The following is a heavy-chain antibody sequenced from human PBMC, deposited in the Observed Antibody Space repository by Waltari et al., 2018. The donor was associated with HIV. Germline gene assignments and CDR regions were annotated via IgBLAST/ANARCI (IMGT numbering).Heavy chain of an antibody. CDR1: GASTSSGTYY. J-gene: IGHJ3*02. Sequence: QVQLQESGPGLAKSSATLHVTCTVPGASTSSGTYYWTWIRQPPGKGLEWIGYIYNSGNTNYNPSLKSRVTISVDTSKNQFSLRLSSVTAADTAVYYCARRGTGGRAFDIWGQGTMVTVSS. V-gene: IGHV4-61*01. D-gene: IGHD7-27*01. CDR3: ARRGTGGRAFDI. CDR2: IYNSGNT.